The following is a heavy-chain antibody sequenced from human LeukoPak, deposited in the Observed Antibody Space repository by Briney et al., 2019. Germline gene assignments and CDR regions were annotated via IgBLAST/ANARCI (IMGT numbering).Heavy chain of an antibody. Sequence: GSLRLSCAASGFTFSGYAMHWVRQAPGKGLEWVAVISYDGSNKYFADSVKGRFTISRDNSKNTLYLQMNSLRAEDTAVYYCAREGGSYYDFWSGYRTDAFDIWGQGTMVTVSS. D-gene: IGHD3-3*01. CDR3: AREGGSYYDFWSGYRTDAFDI. J-gene: IGHJ3*02. CDR2: ISYDGSNK. V-gene: IGHV3-30*04. CDR1: GFTFSGYA.